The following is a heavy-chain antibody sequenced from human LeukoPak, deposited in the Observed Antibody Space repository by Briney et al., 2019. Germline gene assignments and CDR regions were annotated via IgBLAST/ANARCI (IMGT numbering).Heavy chain of an antibody. Sequence: GGSLRLSCAASKFTFSRYAMHWVRQGPGKGLEYVSGISSDGGSTYYADSVKGRFTISRDNSKNTLYLRMSSLRAEDTAVYYCVKQHGSGRINNWFDPWGQGTLVTVSS. CDR3: VKQHGSGRINNWFDP. V-gene: IGHV3-64D*09. J-gene: IGHJ5*02. CDR1: KFTFSRYA. CDR2: ISSDGGST. D-gene: IGHD3-10*01.